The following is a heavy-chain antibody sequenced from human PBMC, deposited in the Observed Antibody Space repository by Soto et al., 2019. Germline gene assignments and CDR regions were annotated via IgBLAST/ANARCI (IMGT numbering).Heavy chain of an antibody. Sequence: SGPTLVNPTETLTLTCTSSGFSLSNGKVGVSWIRQPPGKALEWLAHIFSNDEKSSRTSLKSRLTISEDTSTSQVVLTMTNVDPVDTATYYCARILFGRSVAGGYFYMDVWGKGTTVTVSS. CDR1: GFSLSNGKVG. V-gene: IGHV2-26*01. CDR2: IFSNDEK. CDR3: ARILFGRSVAGGYFYMDV. J-gene: IGHJ6*03. D-gene: IGHD6-19*01.